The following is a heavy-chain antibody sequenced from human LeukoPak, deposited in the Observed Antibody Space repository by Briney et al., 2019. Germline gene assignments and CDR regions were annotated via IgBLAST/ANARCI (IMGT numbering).Heavy chain of an antibody. CDR2: INSDGSST. Sequence: PGESLRLSCAASGFTFSSYWMHWVRQAPGKGLVWVSRINSDGSSTSYADSVKGRFTISRDNAKNTLYLQMNSLRAEDTAVYYCARDPGYSSGPDAFDIWGQGTMVTVSS. CDR3: ARDPGYSSGPDAFDI. J-gene: IGHJ3*02. CDR1: GFTFSSYW. V-gene: IGHV3-74*01. D-gene: IGHD6-19*01.